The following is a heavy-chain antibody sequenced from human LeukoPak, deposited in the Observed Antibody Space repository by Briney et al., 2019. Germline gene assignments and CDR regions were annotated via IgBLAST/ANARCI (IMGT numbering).Heavy chain of an antibody. CDR3: AKDKGLWFGDLLTFDH. CDR2: ISGSGSAT. Sequence: GGSLRLSCAASGFTLRSYAMNWVRQAPGKGLEWVSAISGSGSATYYADSVKGRFTISRDNSKNTLYLQMNSLRAEDTAVYYCAKDKGLWFGDLLTFDHWGQGTLVTVSS. D-gene: IGHD3-10*01. V-gene: IGHV3-23*01. J-gene: IGHJ4*02. CDR1: GFTLRSYA.